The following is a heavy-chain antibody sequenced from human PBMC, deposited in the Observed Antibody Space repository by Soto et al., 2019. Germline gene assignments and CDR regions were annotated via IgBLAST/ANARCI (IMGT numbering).Heavy chain of an antibody. J-gene: IGHJ4*02. CDR2: IYDSGSS. CDR1: GASISSGDYF. Sequence: SETLSLTCTVSGASISSGDYFWSWIRQSPGKGLEWIGYIYDSGSSYYNPSLKSRVTMSVDTPKDQFSLKLSSVTAADTAVYYCAREKGYISGPKNFDYWGQGTLVTVSS. D-gene: IGHD5-12*01. CDR3: AREKGYISGPKNFDY. V-gene: IGHV4-30-4*01.